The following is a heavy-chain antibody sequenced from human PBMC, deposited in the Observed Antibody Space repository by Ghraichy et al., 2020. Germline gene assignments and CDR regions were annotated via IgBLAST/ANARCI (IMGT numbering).Heavy chain of an antibody. D-gene: IGHD2-8*01. CDR2: MNQDGSEI. V-gene: IGHV3-7*03. Sequence: GESLNISCVGSGFTFSSYFMTWVRQAPGKGLEWVANMNQDGSEINYVDSVKGRFAISRDNAKNSVYLRMNSLRADATAVYYCARHWPNLVCTRRHFDYWGQGTLVTVSS. CDR3: ARHWPNLVCTRRHFDY. J-gene: IGHJ4*02. CDR1: GFTFSSYF.